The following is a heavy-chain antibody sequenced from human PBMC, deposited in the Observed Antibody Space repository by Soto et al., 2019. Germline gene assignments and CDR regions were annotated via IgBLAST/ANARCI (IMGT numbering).Heavy chain of an antibody. CDR1: GGTFSSSG. CDR3: ARDRRSYGSGHGHFDY. V-gene: IGHV1-69*13. J-gene: IGHJ4*02. Sequence: ASVKVSCKASGGTFSSSGVSWVRQAPGQGLEWMGGIIPIFGTANYAQKFQGRVTITADESTSTAYMELSSLRSEDTAVYYCARDRRSYGSGHGHFDYWGQGTLVTVSS. CDR2: IIPIFGTA. D-gene: IGHD3-10*01.